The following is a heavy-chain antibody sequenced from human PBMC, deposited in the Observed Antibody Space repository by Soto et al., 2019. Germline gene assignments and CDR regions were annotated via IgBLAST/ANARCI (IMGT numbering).Heavy chain of an antibody. J-gene: IGHJ5*02. D-gene: IGHD2-2*01. CDR2: INHSGST. CDR1: GGSFSGYY. V-gene: IGHV4-34*01. Sequence: QVQLQQWGAGLLKPSETLSLTCAVYGGSFSGYYWSWIRQPPGKGLEWIGEINHSGSTNYNPSLKSRVTISVDTSKNQFSLKLSPVTAADTAVYYCARGHDVVVPAAVRYNWFDPWGQGTLVTVSS. CDR3: ARGHDVVVPAAVRYNWFDP.